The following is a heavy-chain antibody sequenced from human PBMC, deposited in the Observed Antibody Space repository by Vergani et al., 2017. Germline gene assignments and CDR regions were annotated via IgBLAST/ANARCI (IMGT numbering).Heavy chain of an antibody. CDR1: GFTFSSYA. Sequence: EVQLLESGGGLVQPGGSLRLSCAASGFTFSSYAMSWVRQAPGKGLEWVSAIYSGGSTYYADSVKGRFTISRDNSKNTLYLQMNSLRAEDTAVYYCARDPDGVGYFGSWGQGTLVTVSS. D-gene: IGHD4-17*01. CDR3: ARDPDGVGYFGS. J-gene: IGHJ4*02. V-gene: IGHV3-23*01. CDR2: IYSGGST.